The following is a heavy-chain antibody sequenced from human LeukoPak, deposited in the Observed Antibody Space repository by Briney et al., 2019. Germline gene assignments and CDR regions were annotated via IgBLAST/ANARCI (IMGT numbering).Heavy chain of an antibody. CDR3: ARVGGSGTVFDY. J-gene: IGHJ4*02. V-gene: IGHV4-59*01. CDR1: GGSISSYY. Sequence: PSETLSLTCTVSGGSISSYYWSWIRQPPVKGLEWIGYIYYSGSTNYNPSLKSRVTISVDTSKNQFSLKLSSVTAADTAVYYCARVGGSGTVFDYWGQGTLVTVSS. CDR2: IYYSGST. D-gene: IGHD1-14*01.